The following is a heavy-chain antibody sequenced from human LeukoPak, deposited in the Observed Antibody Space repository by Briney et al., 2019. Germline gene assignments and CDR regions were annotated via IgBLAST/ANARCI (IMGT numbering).Heavy chain of an antibody. J-gene: IGHJ4*02. D-gene: IGHD5-12*01. Sequence: GGSLRLSCAASGFTLSSYGMHWVRQAPGKGLEWVAFIRYDGGNKYYADSVKGRFTISRDNSKNTLYLQMNSLRAEDTAVYYCAKDASGYEFDYWGQGTLVTVSS. CDR2: IRYDGGNK. V-gene: IGHV3-30*02. CDR1: GFTLSSYG. CDR3: AKDASGYEFDY.